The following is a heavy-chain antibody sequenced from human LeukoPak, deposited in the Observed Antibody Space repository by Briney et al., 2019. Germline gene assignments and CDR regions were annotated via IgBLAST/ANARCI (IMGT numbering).Heavy chain of an antibody. CDR1: GGSISSGGYY. J-gene: IGHJ6*03. V-gene: IGHV4-31*03. Sequence: SSETLSLTCTVSGGSISSGGYYCGWLRQHPGKGLEWIVYIYYSGSTYYNPSLRSRVTISVDTSKNQFSLKLSSVTAADTAVYYCARDRIAARPDYYYYMDVWGKGTTVTVSS. CDR3: ARDRIAARPDYYYYMDV. D-gene: IGHD6-6*01. CDR2: IYYSGST.